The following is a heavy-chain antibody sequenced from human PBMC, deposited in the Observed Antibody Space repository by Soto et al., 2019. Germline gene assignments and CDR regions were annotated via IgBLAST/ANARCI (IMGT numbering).Heavy chain of an antibody. CDR1: GFTFTSSA. D-gene: IGHD3-9*01. V-gene: IGHV1-58*01. CDR2: IVVGSGNT. CDR3: AAESPYYDILTGQNYYYYYYGMDV. Sequence: QMQLVQSGPEVKKPGTSVKVSCKASGFTFTSSAVQWVRQARGQRLEWIGWIVVGSGNTNYAQKFQERVTITRDMSTSKAYMELSSLRSEDTAVYYCAAESPYYDILTGQNYYYYYYGMDVWGQGTTVTVSS. J-gene: IGHJ6*02.